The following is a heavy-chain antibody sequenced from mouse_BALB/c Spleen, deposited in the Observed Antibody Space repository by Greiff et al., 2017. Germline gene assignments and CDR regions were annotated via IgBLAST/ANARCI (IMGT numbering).Heavy chain of an antibody. Sequence: VQLVESGAELARPGASVKLSCKASGYTFTSYWMQWVKQRPGQGLEWIGAIYPGDGDTRYTQKFKGKATLTADKSSSTAYMQLSSLASEDSAVYYCARFRAMDYWGQGTSVTVSS. CDR1: GYTFTSYW. CDR3: ARFRAMDY. V-gene: IGHV1-87*01. CDR2: IYPGDGDT. J-gene: IGHJ4*01.